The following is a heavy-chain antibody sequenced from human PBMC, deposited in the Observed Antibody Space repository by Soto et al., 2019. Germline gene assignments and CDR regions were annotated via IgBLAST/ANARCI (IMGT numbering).Heavy chain of an antibody. J-gene: IGHJ2*01. D-gene: IGHD4-17*01. CDR3: ARIKTHRSYGPQVSWYFDL. CDR1: GGSISSGDYY. CDR2: IYYSGST. V-gene: IGHV4-30-4*01. Sequence: QVQLQESGRVLVKPSQTLSLTCTVSGGSISSGDYYWSWIRQPPGKGLEWIGYIYYSGSTYYNPSLKSRVTISVDTSKNQFSLKLSSVTAADTAVYYCARIKTHRSYGPQVSWYFDLWGRGTLVTVSS.